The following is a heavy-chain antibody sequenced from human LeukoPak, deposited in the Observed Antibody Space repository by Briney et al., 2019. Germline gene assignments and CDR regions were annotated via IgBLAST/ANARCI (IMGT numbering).Heavy chain of an antibody. Sequence: PGGSLRLSCAASGFTFSDHYMDWVRQAPGKGLEWVGRIRNKANSHTTEYAASVKDRFTISRDDSKNSLYLQVNSLKTEDTAVYYCVTVSSFDYWGQGTLVTVSS. CDR2: IRNKANSHTT. CDR3: VTVSSFDY. J-gene: IGHJ4*02. V-gene: IGHV3-72*01. CDR1: GFTFSDHY.